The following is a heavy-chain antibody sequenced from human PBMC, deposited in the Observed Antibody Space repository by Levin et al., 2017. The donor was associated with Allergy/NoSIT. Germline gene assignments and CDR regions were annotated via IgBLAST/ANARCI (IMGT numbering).Heavy chain of an antibody. CDR3: ARDAALMDV. CDR2: ISSSSDYI. V-gene: IGHV3-21*01. CDR1: GFTFSTYS. Sequence: GGSLRLSCAASGFTFSTYSMNWVRQAPGKGLEWVSSISSSSDYIYYADSVKGRFTISRDNAKNSLYLQMNSLRAEDTAVYYCARDAALMDVWGQGTTVTVSS. J-gene: IGHJ6*02.